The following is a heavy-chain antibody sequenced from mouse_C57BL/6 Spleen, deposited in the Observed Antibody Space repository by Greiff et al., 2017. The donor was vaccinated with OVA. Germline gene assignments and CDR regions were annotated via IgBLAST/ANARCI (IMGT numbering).Heavy chain of an antibody. CDR2: INPSTGGT. Sequence: EVQLQQSGPELVKPGASVKISCKASGYSFTGYYMNWVKQSPEKSLEWIGEINPSTGGTTYNQKFKAKATLTVDKSSSTAYMQLKSLTSEDSAVYYCASSPGTGWFAYWGQGTLVTVSA. CDR1: GYSFTGYY. V-gene: IGHV1-42*01. J-gene: IGHJ3*01. CDR3: ASSPGTGWFAY. D-gene: IGHD4-1*01.